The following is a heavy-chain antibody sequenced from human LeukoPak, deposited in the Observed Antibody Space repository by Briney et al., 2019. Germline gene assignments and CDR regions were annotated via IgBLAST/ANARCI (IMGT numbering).Heavy chain of an antibody. CDR1: GFTFSSYA. J-gene: IGHJ4*02. V-gene: IGHV3-23*01. CDR3: TRDWRNLGYDY. CDR2: IGGSGDTT. Sequence: GGSLRLSCAASGFTFSSYAMSWVRQAPGKGLEWVSTIGGSGDTTFYADSVRGRFTISRDNSNNTLYLQMSSLRAEDTAVYYCTRDWRNLGYDYWGQGTLATVSS. D-gene: IGHD5-12*01.